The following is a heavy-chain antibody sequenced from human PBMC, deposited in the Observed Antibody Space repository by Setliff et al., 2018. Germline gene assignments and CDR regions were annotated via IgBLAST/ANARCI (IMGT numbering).Heavy chain of an antibody. D-gene: IGHD3-22*01. CDR3: ARDTPQYYYDSSGYYRAFDI. V-gene: IGHV1-46*01. CDR1: GYTFTSYY. J-gene: IGHJ3*02. CDR2: INPSGGST. Sequence: ASVKVSCKASGYTFTSYYMHWVRQAPGQGLEWMGIINPSGGSTSYEQKFQGRVTMTRDTSTSTVYMELSSLRSEDTAVYYCARDTPQYYYDSSGYYRAFDIWGQGTMVTVSS.